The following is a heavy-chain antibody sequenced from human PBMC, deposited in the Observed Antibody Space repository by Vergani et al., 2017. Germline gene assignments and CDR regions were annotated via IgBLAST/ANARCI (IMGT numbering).Heavy chain of an antibody. CDR3: ARFRGPDIVGTAFDH. D-gene: IGHD5-12*01. V-gene: IGHV4-34*01. CDR1: GGSFSVYY. J-gene: IGHJ4*02. CDR2: INDIGTT. Sequence: QVQLQQWGAGLLKPSETLSLTCGVHGGSFSVYYWSWFRQSPGKGLEWSGAINDIGTTNYNPSLRSRVTISVDTSKTQFSLRLNFVTAADTAVYFCARFRGPDIVGTAFDHWAQGTLVTVSS.